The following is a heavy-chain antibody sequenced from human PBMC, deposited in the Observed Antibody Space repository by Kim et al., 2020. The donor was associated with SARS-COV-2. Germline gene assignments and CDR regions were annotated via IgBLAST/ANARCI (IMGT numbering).Heavy chain of an antibody. V-gene: IGHV3-30*04. CDR1: GFTFSSYA. D-gene: IGHD3-10*01. J-gene: IGHJ6*02. Sequence: GGSLRLSCAASGFTFSSYAMHWVRQAPGKGLEWVAVISYDGSNKYYADSVKGRFTISRDNSKNTLYLQMNSLRAEDTAVYYCARDRLSMVRGAYGMDVWGQGTTVTVSS. CDR2: ISYDGSNK. CDR3: ARDRLSMVRGAYGMDV.